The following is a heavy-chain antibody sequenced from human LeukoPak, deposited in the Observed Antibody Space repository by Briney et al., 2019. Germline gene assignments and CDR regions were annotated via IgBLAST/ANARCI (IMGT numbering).Heavy chain of an antibody. Sequence: SETLSLTCAVYGGSFSGYYWSWIRQRPGKGLEWIGEINHSGSTNYNPSLKSRVTISVDTSKNQFSLKLSSVTAADTAVYYCARACGLRCPFGDWGQGTLVTVSS. CDR1: GGSFSGYY. J-gene: IGHJ4*02. CDR3: ARACGLRCPFGD. V-gene: IGHV4-34*01. D-gene: IGHD4-17*01. CDR2: INHSGST.